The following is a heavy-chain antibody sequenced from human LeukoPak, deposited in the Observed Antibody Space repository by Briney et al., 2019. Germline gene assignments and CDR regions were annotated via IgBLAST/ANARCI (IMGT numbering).Heavy chain of an antibody. Sequence: SETLSLTCAVYGGAFSGYYWSWIRQPPGKGLEWIGEINHSGSTNYNPSLKSRVTISVDTYKNQFSLKLSSVAAADTAVYYCARAKYLYCSSTSCYGGYYYYGMDVWGQGTTATVSS. CDR3: ARAKYLYCSSTSCYGGYYYYGMDV. CDR2: INHSGST. CDR1: GGAFSGYY. V-gene: IGHV4-34*01. J-gene: IGHJ6*02. D-gene: IGHD2-2*01.